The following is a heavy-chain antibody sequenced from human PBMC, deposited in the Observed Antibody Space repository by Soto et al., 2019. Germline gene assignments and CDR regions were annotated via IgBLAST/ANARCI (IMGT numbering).Heavy chain of an antibody. CDR1: GGTFSTYA. V-gene: IGHV1-69*05. CDR3: ASGIQLWLRRINNGYSG. J-gene: IGHJ4*02. CDR2: IIPMFGTA. Sequence: QVQLVQSGAEVKKPESSVKVSCKAPGGTFSTYAISWVRQAPGQGLEWMGGIIPMFGTANYAQRFQXRXTXNXXESTNTVYMELSSLRSEDTAVYFCASGIQLWLRRINNGYSGWGQGTLVTVSS. D-gene: IGHD5-18*01.